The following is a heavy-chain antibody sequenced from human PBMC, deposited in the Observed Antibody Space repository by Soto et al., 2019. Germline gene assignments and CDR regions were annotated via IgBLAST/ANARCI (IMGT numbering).Heavy chain of an antibody. CDR2: ISYDGSNK. CDR3: AGDLSGYDSFDY. J-gene: IGHJ4*02. CDR1: GFTFSSYV. D-gene: IGHD5-12*01. Sequence: PGGSLRLSCAASGFTFSSYVMHWVRQSPGKGLEWVAVISYDGSNKYYADSVKGRFTISRDNSKNTLYLQMNSLRAEDTAVYYCAGDLSGYDSFDYWGQGTLVTVSS. V-gene: IGHV3-30*03.